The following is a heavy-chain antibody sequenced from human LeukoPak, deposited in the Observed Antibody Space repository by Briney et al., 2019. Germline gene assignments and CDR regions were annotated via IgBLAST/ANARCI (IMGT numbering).Heavy chain of an antibody. CDR1: GGSISGYY. V-gene: IGHV4-59*01. D-gene: IGHD2-15*01. CDR2: THSNGGP. Sequence: SETLSLTCTVSGGSISGYYWSWVRQSPGKGLEWIGYTHSNGGPSYNPSLKSRVTISVDTSKNQFSLNLRSVTAAVTAVYYCARYCSGGSCYSRAYDYWGQGTLVTVSS. J-gene: IGHJ4*02. CDR3: ARYCSGGSCYSRAYDY.